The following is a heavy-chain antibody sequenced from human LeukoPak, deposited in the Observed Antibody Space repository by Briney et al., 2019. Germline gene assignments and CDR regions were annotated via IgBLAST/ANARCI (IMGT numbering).Heavy chain of an antibody. D-gene: IGHD2-21*02. CDR1: GGSFSGYY. V-gene: IGHV4-34*01. Sequence: SETLSLTYAVYGGSFSGYYWSWIRQPPGKGLEWIGEINHSGSTNYNPSLKSRVTISVDTSKNQFSLKLSSVTAADTAVYYCARGLEHIVVVTAITFDYWGQGTLVTVSS. CDR2: INHSGST. J-gene: IGHJ4*02. CDR3: ARGLEHIVVVTAITFDY.